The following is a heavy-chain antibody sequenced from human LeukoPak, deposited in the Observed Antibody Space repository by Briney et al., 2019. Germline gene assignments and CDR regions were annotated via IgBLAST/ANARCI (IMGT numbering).Heavy chain of an antibody. CDR2: INHSGST. Sequence: SETLSLTCAVYGGSFSGYYWSWIRQPPGKALEWIGEINHSGSTNYNPSLKSRVTISVDTSKNQFSLKLSSVTAADTAVYYCARVFVVVVAATGWFDPWGQGTLVTVSS. CDR3: ARVFVVVVAATGWFDP. J-gene: IGHJ5*02. V-gene: IGHV4-34*01. CDR1: GGSFSGYY. D-gene: IGHD2-15*01.